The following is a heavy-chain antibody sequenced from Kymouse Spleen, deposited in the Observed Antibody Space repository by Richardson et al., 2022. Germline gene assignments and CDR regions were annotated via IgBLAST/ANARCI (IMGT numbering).Heavy chain of an antibody. CDR2: IYYSGST. Sequence: QVQLQESGPGLVKPSETLSLTCTVSGGSVSSGSYYWSWIRQPPGKGLEWIGYIYYSGSTNYNPSLKSRVTISVDTSKNQFSLKLSSVTAADTAVYYCARSPYYYGSGSYSYWFDPWGQGTLVTVSS. CDR1: GGSVSSGSYY. V-gene: IGHV4-61*01. D-gene: IGHD3-10*01. J-gene: IGHJ5*02. CDR3: ARSPYYYGSGSYSYWFDP.